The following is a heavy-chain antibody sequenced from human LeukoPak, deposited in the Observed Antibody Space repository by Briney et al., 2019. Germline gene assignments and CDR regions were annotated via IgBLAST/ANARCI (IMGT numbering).Heavy chain of an antibody. CDR2: IKQDGSEK. J-gene: IGHJ3*02. CDR3: ARRSYCGGDCYGSDAFDI. V-gene: IGHV3-7*01. CDR1: GFTFSSYL. Sequence: AGGALRLSCAASGFTFSSYLMSWVRQAPGNGLELVANIKQDGSEKYYVDSVKGRFTISRDNAKNSLYLQMNSLRAEDTAVYYCARRSYCGGDCYGSDAFDIWGQGTMVTVSS. D-gene: IGHD2-21*02.